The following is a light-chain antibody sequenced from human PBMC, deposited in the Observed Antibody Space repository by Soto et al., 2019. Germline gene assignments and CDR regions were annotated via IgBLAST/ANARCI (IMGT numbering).Light chain of an antibody. V-gene: IGKV3-20*01. CDR3: QQYGSSPQT. CDR2: GAS. CDR1: QSVSSTY. J-gene: IGKJ1*01. Sequence: EIVLTQSPGTLSLSPGEGATLSCRASQSVSSTYLAWYQQKAGQAPRLLIYGASSRATGIPDRFSGSGSGTDFTLTISRLEPEDFAMYYCQQYGSSPQTFGQGTKVDIK.